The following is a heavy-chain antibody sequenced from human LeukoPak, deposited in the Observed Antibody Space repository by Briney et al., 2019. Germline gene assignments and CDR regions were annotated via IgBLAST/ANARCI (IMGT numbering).Heavy chain of an antibody. Sequence: GGTLRLSCAASGFTFDDYDRHWVRQAPGKGLEWVSGISWNSGSIGYACSVKGGVTISRATAKNSLYLHMYSPRAEDTAWYYWGKDSGSYKYGSFQHWGQGTLVTVSS. CDR1: GFTFDDYD. D-gene: IGHD1-26*01. CDR2: ISWNSGSI. V-gene: IGHV3-9*01. J-gene: IGHJ1*01. CDR3: GKDSGSYKYGSFQH.